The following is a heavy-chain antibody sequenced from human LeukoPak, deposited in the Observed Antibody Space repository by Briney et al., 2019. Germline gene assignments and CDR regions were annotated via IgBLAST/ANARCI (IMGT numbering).Heavy chain of an antibody. CDR1: GGSFSGYY. D-gene: IGHD6-13*01. CDR3: ARGNSSSWYYFDY. Sequence: PSETLSLTCAVYGGSFSGYYWSWIRQPPGKGLEWIGEINHSGSTNYNPSLKSRVTISVDTSKNQFSLKLSSVTAADTAVYYCARGNSSSWYYFDYWGQGTLVTASS. V-gene: IGHV4-34*01. J-gene: IGHJ4*02. CDR2: INHSGST.